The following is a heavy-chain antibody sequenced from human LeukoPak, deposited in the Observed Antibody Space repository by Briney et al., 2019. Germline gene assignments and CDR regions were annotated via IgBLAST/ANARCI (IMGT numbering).Heavy chain of an antibody. CDR3: AGSIAARPVGRAFGI. D-gene: IGHD6-6*01. Sequence: SSSGSTIYYADSVKGRFTISRDNAKNSLYLQMNSLRAEDTAVYYCAGSIAARPVGRAFGIWGQGTMVTVSS. V-gene: IGHV3-11*01. J-gene: IGHJ3*02. CDR2: SSSGSTI.